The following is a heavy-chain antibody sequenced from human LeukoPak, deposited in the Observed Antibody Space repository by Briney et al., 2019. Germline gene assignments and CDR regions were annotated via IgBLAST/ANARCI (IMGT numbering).Heavy chain of an antibody. CDR3: AKDYTKRWLGGFDY. CDR1: GFTFSSYW. Sequence: GGSLRLSCAASGFTFSSYWMNWVHQAPGKGLVWVSRINSDGSNTSYADSVKGRFTISRDNAKNTLYLQMNSLRAEDTAVYYCAKDYTKRWLGGFDYWGQGTLVTVSS. D-gene: IGHD5-24*01. CDR2: INSDGSNT. V-gene: IGHV3-74*01. J-gene: IGHJ4*02.